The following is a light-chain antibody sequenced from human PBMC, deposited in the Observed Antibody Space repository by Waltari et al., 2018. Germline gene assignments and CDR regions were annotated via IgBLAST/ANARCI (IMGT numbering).Light chain of an antibody. CDR2: WAS. CDR3: QQYYSTPPT. J-gene: IGKJ2*01. Sequence: DLVLTSSPDSLAVPLVVRDPIYCKFSQSVLYSSNNKNYLAWYQQKPGQPPKLLIYWASTRESGVPDRFSGSGSGTDFTLTISSLQAEDVAVYYCQQYYSTPPTFGQGTKLEIK. V-gene: IGKV4-1*01. CDR1: QSVLYSSNNKNY.